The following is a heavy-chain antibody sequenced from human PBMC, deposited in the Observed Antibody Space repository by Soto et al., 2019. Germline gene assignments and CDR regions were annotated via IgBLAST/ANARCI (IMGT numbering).Heavy chain of an antibody. CDR3: AKERRDCSSTSCPTGDYYYYGMDV. CDR1: GFTFSSYA. D-gene: IGHD2-2*01. J-gene: IGHJ6*02. Sequence: GGSLRLSCAASGFTFSSYAMSWVRQAPGKGLEWVSAISGGGGSTYYADSVKGRFTISRDNSKNTLYLQMNSLRAEDTAVYYCAKERRDCSSTSCPTGDYYYYGMDVWGQGTTVTVSS. V-gene: IGHV3-23*01. CDR2: ISGGGGST.